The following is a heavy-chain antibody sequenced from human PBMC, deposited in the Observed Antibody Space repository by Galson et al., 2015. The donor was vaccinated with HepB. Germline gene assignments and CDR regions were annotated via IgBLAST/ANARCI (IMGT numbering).Heavy chain of an antibody. Sequence: SLRLSCAASGFTFRNSAMTWVRQVPGKGLEWVSGVSTSGDRKYYPDSVRGRFSMSRDNSKNTVYLQMNDLRPEDTAIYYCAKSGYDGSGYGFNDFWGQGTLVTVTS. J-gene: IGHJ4*02. D-gene: IGHD3-22*01. CDR2: VSTSGDRK. CDR3: AKSGYDGSGYGFNDF. CDR1: GFTFRNSA. V-gene: IGHV3-23*01.